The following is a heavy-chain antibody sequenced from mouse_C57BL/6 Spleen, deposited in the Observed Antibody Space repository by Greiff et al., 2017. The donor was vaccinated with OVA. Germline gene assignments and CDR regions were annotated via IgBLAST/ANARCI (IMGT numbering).Heavy chain of an antibody. CDR3: ARNHYGSSYDWYFDV. CDR1: GFPLTSYG. Sequence: VQLVESGPGLVQPSQSLSITCTVSGFPLTSYGVHWVRQSPGKGLEWLGVIWSGGSTDYNAAFISRLSISKDNSKSQVFFKMNSLQADDTAIYYCARNHYGSSYDWYFDVWGTGTTVTVSS. D-gene: IGHD1-1*01. V-gene: IGHV2-2*01. CDR2: IWSGGST. J-gene: IGHJ1*03.